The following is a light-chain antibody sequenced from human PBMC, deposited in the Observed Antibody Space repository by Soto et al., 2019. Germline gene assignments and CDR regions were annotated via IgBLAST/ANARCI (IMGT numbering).Light chain of an antibody. CDR2: SNN. Sequence: QSVLTQPPSASGTPGQRVTISCSGSSSNIGGNTVNWYQQLPGTAPKLLIYSNNQRPSGVPDRFSGSKSGTSGSLAISGLHSEDEADYYCATSDDSLNGYVFGTGTKLTVL. V-gene: IGLV1-44*01. J-gene: IGLJ1*01. CDR3: ATSDDSLNGYV. CDR1: SSNIGGNT.